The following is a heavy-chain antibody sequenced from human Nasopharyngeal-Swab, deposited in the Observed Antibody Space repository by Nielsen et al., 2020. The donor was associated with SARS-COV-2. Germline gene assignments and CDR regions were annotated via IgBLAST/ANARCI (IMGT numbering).Heavy chain of an antibody. Sequence: GESLKISCAASGFTFSNFAMSWVRQAPGKGLEWVSVISGDSDSTYYTDSVRGRFTISRDNSKNTLNLQMNNLRAEDTATYYCAKDRLPDGAWDIDYWGQGTLVTVSP. CDR1: GFTFSNFA. V-gene: IGHV3-23*01. J-gene: IGHJ4*02. CDR2: ISGDSDST. CDR3: AKDRLPDGAWDIDY. D-gene: IGHD2-21*02.